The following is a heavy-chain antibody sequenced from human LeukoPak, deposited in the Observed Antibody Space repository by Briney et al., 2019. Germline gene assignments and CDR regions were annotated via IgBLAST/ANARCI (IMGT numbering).Heavy chain of an antibody. V-gene: IGHV3-48*04. CDR1: GFTFSSYW. Sequence: GGSLRLSCAASGFTFSSYWMSWVRQAPGKGLEWVSYISSSGSTIYYADSVKGRFTISRDNAKNSLYLQMNSLRAEDTAVYYCARDSNGYCSGGSCFDAFDIWGKGTTVTISS. D-gene: IGHD2-15*01. CDR2: ISSSGSTI. J-gene: IGHJ3*02. CDR3: ARDSNGYCSGGSCFDAFDI.